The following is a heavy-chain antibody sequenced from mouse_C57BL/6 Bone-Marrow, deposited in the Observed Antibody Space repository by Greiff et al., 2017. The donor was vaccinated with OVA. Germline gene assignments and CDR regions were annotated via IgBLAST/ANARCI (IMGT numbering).Heavy chain of an antibody. Sequence: VQLQQSGAELVRPGTSVKLSCKASGYTFPSYWMHWVKQRPGQGLEWIGVIDPSDSYTNYNQKFKGKATLTVDTSSSPAYMQLSSRTSEDSAVYHCAREGDAMDYWGQGTSVTVSS. CDR2: IDPSDSYT. CDR1: GYTFPSYW. V-gene: IGHV1-59*01. J-gene: IGHJ4*01. CDR3: AREGDAMDY.